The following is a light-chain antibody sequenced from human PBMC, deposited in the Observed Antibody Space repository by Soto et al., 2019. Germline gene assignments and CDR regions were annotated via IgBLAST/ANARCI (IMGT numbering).Light chain of an antibody. CDR2: TNN. Sequence: QSVLTQPPSASGTPGQRLTISCSGGTSNIGSNTVSWYQQLPGTAPKLLINTNNQRPSGVPDRFSASKSGTSASLAISGLQSEDEADYYCAAWDDSLNVRYVFGTGTKLTVL. J-gene: IGLJ1*01. CDR3: AAWDDSLNVRYV. CDR1: TSNIGSNT. V-gene: IGLV1-44*01.